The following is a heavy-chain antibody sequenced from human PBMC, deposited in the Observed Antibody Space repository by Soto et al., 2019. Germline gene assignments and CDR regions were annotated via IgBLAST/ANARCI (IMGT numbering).Heavy chain of an antibody. D-gene: IGHD2-2*01. Sequence: ASVKVSCKVSGYTLTELSMHWVRQAPGKGLEWMGGFDPEDGETIYAQKFQGRVTMTEDTSTDTAYMELSSLRSEDTAVYYCVRDGALSRGYCTSTSCSDLAPWGQGTLVTVSS. CDR1: GYTLTELS. CDR3: VRDGALSRGYCTSTSCSDLAP. CDR2: FDPEDGET. V-gene: IGHV1-24*01. J-gene: IGHJ5*02.